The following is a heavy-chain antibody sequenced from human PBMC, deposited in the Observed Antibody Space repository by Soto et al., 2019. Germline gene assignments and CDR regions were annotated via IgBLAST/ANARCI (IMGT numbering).Heavy chain of an antibody. D-gene: IGHD4-4*01. J-gene: IGHJ6*02. V-gene: IGHV3-30*18. CDR1: GFTFSSYG. Sequence: GSLRLSCAASGFTFSSYGMHWVRQAPGKGLEWVAVISYDGSNKYYADSVKGRFTISRDNSKNTLYLQMNSLRAEDTAVYYCAKEIYSNSNYYYYGMDVWGQGTTVTVSS. CDR2: ISYDGSNK. CDR3: AKEIYSNSNYYYYGMDV.